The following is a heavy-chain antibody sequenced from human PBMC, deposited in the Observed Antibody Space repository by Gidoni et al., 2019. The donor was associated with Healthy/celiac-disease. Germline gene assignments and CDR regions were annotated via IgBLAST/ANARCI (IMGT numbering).Heavy chain of an antibody. CDR1: GFTFDDYA. D-gene: IGHD6-19*01. V-gene: IGHV3-9*01. Sequence: EVQLVESGGGLVQPGRSLRLSCAASGFTFDDYAMHWVRQAPGKGLEWVSGISWNSGSIGYADSVKGRFTISRDNAKNSLYLQMNSLRAEDTALYYCAKGRESSGWFRVGAFDIWGQGTMVTVSS. CDR3: AKGRESSGWFRVGAFDI. J-gene: IGHJ3*02. CDR2: ISWNSGSI.